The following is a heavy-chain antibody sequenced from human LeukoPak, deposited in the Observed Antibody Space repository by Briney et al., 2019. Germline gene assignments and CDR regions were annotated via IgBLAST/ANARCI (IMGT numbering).Heavy chain of an antibody. Sequence: GASVKVSCKASGYTFTSYGISWVRQAPGQGLEWMGRIIPILGIANYAQKFQGRVTITADRSTSTAYMELSSLRSEDTAVYYCAREGCSGYEGHFAFDYWGQGTLVTVSS. CDR2: IIPILGIA. J-gene: IGHJ4*02. CDR3: AREGCSGYEGHFAFDY. V-gene: IGHV1-69*04. D-gene: IGHD5-12*01. CDR1: GYTFTSYG.